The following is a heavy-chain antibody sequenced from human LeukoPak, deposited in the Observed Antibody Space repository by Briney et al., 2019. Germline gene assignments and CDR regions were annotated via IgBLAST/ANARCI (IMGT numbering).Heavy chain of an antibody. J-gene: IGHJ3*02. CDR3: ARDGHRRYYYDSSGREDAFDI. Sequence: GASVKVSCKASGYTFTSYYMHWVRQAPGQGLEWMGIINPSGGSTSYAQKFQGRVTMTRDMSTSTVYMEMRSLRSDDTAVYYCARDGHRRYYYDSSGREDAFDIWGQGTMVTVSS. V-gene: IGHV1-46*01. CDR2: INPSGGST. CDR1: GYTFTSYY. D-gene: IGHD3-22*01.